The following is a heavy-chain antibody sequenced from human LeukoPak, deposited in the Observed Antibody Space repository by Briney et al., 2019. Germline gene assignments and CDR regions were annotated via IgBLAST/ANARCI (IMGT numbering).Heavy chain of an antibody. J-gene: IGHJ5*02. CDR1: GGSMSPYH. CDR2: LHTSGNK. D-gene: IGHD6-13*01. Sequence: SETLSLTCTVSGGSMSPYHWTWIRQPAGKGLEWIGRLHTSGNKNYNPSLEGRVTISVDTSKNQFSLEMTSVTAADTAVYFCARDPFRSSFDPWGQGILVTVSS. CDR3: ARDPFRSSFDP. V-gene: IGHV4-4*07.